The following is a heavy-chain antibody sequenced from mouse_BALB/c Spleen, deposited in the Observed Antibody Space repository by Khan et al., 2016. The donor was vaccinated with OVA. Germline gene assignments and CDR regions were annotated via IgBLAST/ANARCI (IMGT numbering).Heavy chain of an antibody. CDR1: RFTISSYG. CDR3: ARRAI. J-gene: IGHJ2*01. Sequence: DVKLVESGGGIVQPGGSLKRSCAASRFTISSYGMSSVRQTPDKSLELVATIYSNGGSTDYPDSVKRRFTIPGDNAKNVLYMIMRILTSEAIAMLYCARRAIWGQGTTVTVSS. D-gene: IGHD3-1*01. CDR2: IYSNGGST. V-gene: IGHV5-6-3*01.